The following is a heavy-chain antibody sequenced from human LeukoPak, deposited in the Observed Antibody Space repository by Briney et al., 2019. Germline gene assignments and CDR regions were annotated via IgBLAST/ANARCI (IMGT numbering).Heavy chain of an antibody. Sequence: GGSLRLSCAASGFTFSTYWMHWVRQAPCKGLVWVSHINSDGSITSYADSVKGRFTISRDNAKNTLYLQMNSLRAEDTAVYYCARDAVDTANAVWGQGTTVTVSS. CDR3: ARDAVDTANAV. V-gene: IGHV3-74*01. CDR1: GFTFSTYW. CDR2: INSDGSIT. J-gene: IGHJ6*02. D-gene: IGHD5-18*01.